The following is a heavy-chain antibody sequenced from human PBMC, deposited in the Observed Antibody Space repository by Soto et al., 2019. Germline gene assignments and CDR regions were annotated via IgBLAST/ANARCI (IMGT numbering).Heavy chain of an antibody. CDR2: ISAYNGNT. D-gene: IGHD2-2*01. CDR1: GYTFTSYG. CDR3: AVCSSTSCTYGPGWYYMDV. Sequence: GASVKVSCKASGYTFTSYGISWVRQAPGQGLEWMGWISAYNGNTNYAQKLQGRVTMTTDTSTSTAYMELRSLRSDDTAVYYCAVCSSTSCTYGPGWYYMDVWGKGTTVTVSS. V-gene: IGHV1-18*01. J-gene: IGHJ6*03.